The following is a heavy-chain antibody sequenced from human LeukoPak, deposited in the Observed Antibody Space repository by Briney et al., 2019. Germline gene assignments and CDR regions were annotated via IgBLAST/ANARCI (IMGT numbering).Heavy chain of an antibody. CDR1: GGSISRYY. Sequence: AETLSLTCTVSGGSISRYYWKWIGQPPAKGLEWVGCVYYSGSTNYNPSLKSRVTISVDTSKNQFSLKLNSVTAADTAVYYCARAYGAFPYYMDVWGKGTTVTVSS. V-gene: IGHV4-59*01. D-gene: IGHD4-17*01. J-gene: IGHJ6*03. CDR2: VYYSGST. CDR3: ARAYGAFPYYMDV.